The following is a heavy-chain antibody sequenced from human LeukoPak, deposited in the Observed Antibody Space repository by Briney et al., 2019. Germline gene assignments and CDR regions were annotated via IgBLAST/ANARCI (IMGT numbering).Heavy chain of an antibody. D-gene: IGHD6-13*01. Sequence: ASVKVSCKASGYTFTSYDINWVRQAPGQGLEWMGWVNPNSGNTGYAQKFQGRVTMTRNTSISTAYMELSSLRSEDTAVYYCARGRDSSSWYNDLDYWGQGTLVTVSS. CDR1: GYTFTSYD. CDR2: VNPNSGNT. CDR3: ARGRDSSSWYNDLDY. V-gene: IGHV1-8*01. J-gene: IGHJ4*02.